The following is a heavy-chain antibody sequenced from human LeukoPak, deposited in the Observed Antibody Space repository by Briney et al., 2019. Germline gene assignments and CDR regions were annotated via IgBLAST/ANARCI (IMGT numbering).Heavy chain of an antibody. Sequence: GGSLRLSCAASGFSFDNYAMSWVRQAPGKGLEWVSAISGGGSGTYYADSVKGRFTISRDNSKNTLYLQMNSLRAEDTAVYYCAKDATVTNVFLDYWGQGTLVTVSS. D-gene: IGHD4-17*01. V-gene: IGHV3-23*01. CDR2: ISGGGSGT. CDR3: AKDATVTNVFLDY. CDR1: GFSFDNYA. J-gene: IGHJ4*02.